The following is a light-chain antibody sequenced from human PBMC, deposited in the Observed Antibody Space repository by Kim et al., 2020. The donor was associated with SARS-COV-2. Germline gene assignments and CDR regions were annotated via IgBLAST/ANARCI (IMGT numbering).Light chain of an antibody. CDR3: QQTYSASRT. V-gene: IGKV1-39*01. CDR2: TAS. J-gene: IGKJ1*01. Sequence: DIQMTQSPSSVSASVGDRVTITCRASQDISRYLNWYQQKPGKAPKLLIYTASSLQSGVPSRFTGSGSETDFTLTISSLQPEDFATYYCQQTYSASRTFGQGTKVDIK. CDR1: QDISRY.